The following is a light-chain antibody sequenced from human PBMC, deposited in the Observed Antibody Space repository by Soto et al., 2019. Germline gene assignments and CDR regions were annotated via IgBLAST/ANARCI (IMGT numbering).Light chain of an antibody. J-gene: IGKJ5*01. Sequence: EIVLKQSPATLSLSPGERATLSCRASQSVSSYLAWYQQKPGQAPRLLIYDASNRATGIPARFSGSGSGTDFTLTISSLVPEDFAVYYCQQRSNWLITFGQGTRLEIK. CDR2: DAS. CDR1: QSVSSY. CDR3: QQRSNWLIT. V-gene: IGKV3-11*01.